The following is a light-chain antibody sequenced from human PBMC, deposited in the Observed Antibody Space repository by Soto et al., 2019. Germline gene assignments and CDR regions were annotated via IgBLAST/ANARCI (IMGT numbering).Light chain of an antibody. J-gene: IGKJ2*01. V-gene: IGKV3-15*01. CDR2: GAS. CDR3: QQYNNWPYT. Sequence: EIVMTQSPATLSVSPGERATLSCRASQSVSSNLAWYQQKPGQAPRLLIYGASTRATGLPARFSGSGSGTAFALTISSLQSEDFAVYYCQQYNNWPYTFGQGTKLEIK. CDR1: QSVSSN.